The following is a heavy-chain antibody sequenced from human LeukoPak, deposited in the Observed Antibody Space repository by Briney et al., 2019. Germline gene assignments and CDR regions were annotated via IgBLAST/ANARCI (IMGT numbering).Heavy chain of an antibody. D-gene: IGHD1-26*01. J-gene: IGHJ4*02. CDR2: IYYNGNT. Sequence: SETLSLTCSVSGGSISSYYWMWVRQPPGKGLEWIGFIYYNGNTKYKSSLKSRVTISEDPSKSQSSLKLTSVTAADTALYYCARGVAGSGRMPKYWGQGTLVTVSS. CDR3: ARGVAGSGRMPKY. CDR1: GGSISSYY. V-gene: IGHV4-59*01.